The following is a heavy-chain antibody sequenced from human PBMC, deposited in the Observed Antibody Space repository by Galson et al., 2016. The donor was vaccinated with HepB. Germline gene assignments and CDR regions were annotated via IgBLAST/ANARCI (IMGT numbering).Heavy chain of an antibody. CDR2: IGATGAGA. CDR3: AKDLLDLAASGWGRPLQS. D-gene: IGHD6-13*01. J-gene: IGHJ4*02. Sequence: SLRLSCAASGLTFSTYGMTWVRQAPGKGLERVSAIGATGAGAYYAKSVRGRFTISRDNSENTLYLQMNSLRAEDTAVYYCAKDLLDLAASGWGRPLQSWGQGTLVTVSS. CDR1: GLTFSTYG. V-gene: IGHV3-23*01.